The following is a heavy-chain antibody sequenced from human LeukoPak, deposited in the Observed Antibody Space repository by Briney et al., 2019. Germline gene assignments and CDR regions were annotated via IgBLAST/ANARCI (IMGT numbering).Heavy chain of an antibody. CDR1: GFTFSTYA. V-gene: IGHV3-23*01. CDR2: ITGNSGLI. CDR3: VKDREPDGRYNFDY. J-gene: IGHJ4*02. Sequence: GGSLRLSCAASGFTFSTYAMNWVRQAPGKGLEWVSVITGNSGLIYYADSVKGRFPISRDNSKNTLYLQMNSLRPEDTATYYCVKDREPDGRYNFDYWGQGTLVTVSS. D-gene: IGHD5-24*01.